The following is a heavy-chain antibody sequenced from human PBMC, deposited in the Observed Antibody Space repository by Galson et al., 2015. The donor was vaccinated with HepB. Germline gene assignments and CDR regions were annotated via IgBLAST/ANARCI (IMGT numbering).Heavy chain of an antibody. D-gene: IGHD6-19*01. CDR2: IKQDGSEK. V-gene: IGHV3-7*03. Sequence: SLRLSCAASGFTFSSYWMSWVRQAPGKGLEWVANIKQDGSEKYYVDSVKGRFTISRDNAKNSLYLQMNSLRAEDTAVYYCARAPGEQWLVPYYFDYWGQGTLVTVSS. CDR1: GFTFSSYW. J-gene: IGHJ4*02. CDR3: ARAPGEQWLVPYYFDY.